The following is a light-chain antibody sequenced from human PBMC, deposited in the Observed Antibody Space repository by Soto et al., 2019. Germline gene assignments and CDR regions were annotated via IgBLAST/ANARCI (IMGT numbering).Light chain of an antibody. CDR2: QDS. CDR3: QAWDSSTENVV. Sequence: SYELTQPPSVSVSPGQTASITCSGDKLGDKYACWYQQKPGQSPVLVIYQDSKRPSGIPERFSGSNSGNTATLTISGTQAMDEADYYWQAWDSSTENVVFGGGTQLTVL. CDR1: KLGDKY. V-gene: IGLV3-1*01. J-gene: IGLJ2*01.